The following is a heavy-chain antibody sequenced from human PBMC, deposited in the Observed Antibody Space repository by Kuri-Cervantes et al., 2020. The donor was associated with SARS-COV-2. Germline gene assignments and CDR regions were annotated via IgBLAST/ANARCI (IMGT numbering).Heavy chain of an antibody. CDR2: IKQDGSEK. Sequence: GGSLRLSCAASGFTFSSYWMSWVRQAPGKGLEWVANIKQDGSEKYYVDSVKGRFTISRDNAKNSLYLQMNSLRAEDTAVYYCARDRAGYCSSTSCFRRYDSSGYYILWGQGTLVTVSS. CDR1: GFTFSSYW. D-gene: IGHD2-2*01. CDR3: ARDRAGYCSSTSCFRRYDSSGYYIL. V-gene: IGHV3-7*01. J-gene: IGHJ4*02.